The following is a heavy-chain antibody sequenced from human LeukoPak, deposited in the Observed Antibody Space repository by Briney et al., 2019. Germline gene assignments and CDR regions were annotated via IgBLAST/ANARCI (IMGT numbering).Heavy chain of an antibody. V-gene: IGHV4-34*01. D-gene: IGHD3-9*01. CDR3: ARRRRYFDWLLMGYVDL. CDR2: INHSGST. CDR1: NESFSGYY. J-gene: IGHJ5*02. Sequence: SETLSLTCVVYNESFSGYYWDWVRQPPGKGLEWIGEINHSGSTIYNSSLKSRVSISVDTSKNQFSLKLTSVTAADTAVYFCARRRRYFDWLLMGYVDLWGQGTLVTVSS.